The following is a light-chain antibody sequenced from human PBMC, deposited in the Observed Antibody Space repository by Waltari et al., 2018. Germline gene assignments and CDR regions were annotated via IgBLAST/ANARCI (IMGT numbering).Light chain of an antibody. CDR3: LQQYTYPYS. J-gene: IGKJ2*03. Sequence: DIQMTQSPSSLSASVGDTVTITCRASQDISTHLNWFQQKPGKVPKLLIYAVSRVQSGGPSRFSGSGAGAEVTLTINNLQPEDFATYYCLQQYTYPYSFGQWTKVDMK. V-gene: IGKV1-17*02. CDR2: AVS. CDR1: QDISTH.